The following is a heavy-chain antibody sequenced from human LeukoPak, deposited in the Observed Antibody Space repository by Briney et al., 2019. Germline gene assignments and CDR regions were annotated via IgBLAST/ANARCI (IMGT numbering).Heavy chain of an antibody. CDR2: IIAIFGTA. J-gene: IGHJ4*02. CDR3: ARARFCGGDCYAAADY. CDR1: GGTFSSYA. D-gene: IGHD2-21*02. V-gene: IGHV1-69*05. Sequence: SVKVSCKASGGTFSSYAMSWVRQAPGEGLEWMGEIIAIFGTANYAQKLQGRVTITTDESKSTAYMQLSRLSSEDTAVYYCARARFCGGDCYAAADYWGQGTLVTVSS.